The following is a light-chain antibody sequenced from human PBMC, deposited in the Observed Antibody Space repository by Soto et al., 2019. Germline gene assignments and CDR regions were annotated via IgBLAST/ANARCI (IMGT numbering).Light chain of an antibody. Sequence: EIVLTQSPGTLSLSPGERATLSCRASQSVGSDFLAWYQQKPGQAPRLLISGASSRATGIPDRFSGSGSGTDFTLTISRLEPEDSAVYHCQQYGQSPITFGQGTRLEIK. CDR2: GAS. CDR3: QQYGQSPIT. J-gene: IGKJ5*01. CDR1: QSVGSDF. V-gene: IGKV3-20*01.